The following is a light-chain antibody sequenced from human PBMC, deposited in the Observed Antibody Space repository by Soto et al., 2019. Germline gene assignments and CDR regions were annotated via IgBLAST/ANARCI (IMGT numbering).Light chain of an antibody. CDR1: SSDVGGYNH. CDR2: DVS. CDR3: CSPAGSSVV. Sequence: QSALTQPRSVSGSPGQSVTISCTGTSSDVGGYNHVSWYQQHPGKAPKLIIYDVSTRPSGVPDRFSGSKSGNTASLTISGLQAEDEADYYCCSPAGSSVVFGTGTKVTVL. V-gene: IGLV2-11*01. J-gene: IGLJ1*01.